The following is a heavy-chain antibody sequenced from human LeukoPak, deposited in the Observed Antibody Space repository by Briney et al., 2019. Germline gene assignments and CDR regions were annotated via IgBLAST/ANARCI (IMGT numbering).Heavy chain of an antibody. Sequence: PGGSLRLYCAASGFTINSYSMKWVRQAPGKGLEWVSSISSSSSYIYYEDSVKGRFTISGDNAKNSLYLQMNSLRAEDTAVYYCASYYCTNGVCYNFVGYWGQGTLATVSA. J-gene: IGHJ4*02. D-gene: IGHD2-8*01. CDR1: GFTINSYS. CDR2: ISSSSSYI. CDR3: ASYYCTNGVCYNFVGY. V-gene: IGHV3-21*01.